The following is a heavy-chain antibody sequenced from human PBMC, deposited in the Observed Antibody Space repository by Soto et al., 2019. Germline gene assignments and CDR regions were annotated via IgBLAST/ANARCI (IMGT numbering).Heavy chain of an antibody. J-gene: IGHJ6*02. V-gene: IGHV3-23*01. Sequence: HPGGSLRLSCAASGFTFSSYAMSWVRQAPGKGLEWVSAISGSGGSTYYADSVKGRFTISRDNSKNTLYLQMNSLRAEDTALYYCAKDHGAATANYYYYGMDVWGQGTTVTVSS. CDR1: GFTFSSYA. CDR3: AKDHGAATANYYYYGMDV. CDR2: ISGSGGST. D-gene: IGHD6-25*01.